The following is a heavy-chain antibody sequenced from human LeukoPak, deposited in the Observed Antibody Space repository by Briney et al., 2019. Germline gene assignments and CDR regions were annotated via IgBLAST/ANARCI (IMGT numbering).Heavy chain of an antibody. CDR2: ISSSGGST. J-gene: IGHJ4*02. CDR1: GFTFSSYA. V-gene: IGHV3-23*01. Sequence: GGSLRLSCAASGFTFSSYAMSWVRQAPGKGLEWVPAISSSGGSTYYADSVKGRFTISRDNSKNTLYLQMNSLRAEDTAVYYCAKVWDTYYYDSSGSFDYWGQGTLVTVSS. D-gene: IGHD3-22*01. CDR3: AKVWDTYYYDSSGSFDY.